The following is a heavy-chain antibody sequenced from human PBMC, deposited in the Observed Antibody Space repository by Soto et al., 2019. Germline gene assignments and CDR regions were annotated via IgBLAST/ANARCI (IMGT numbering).Heavy chain of an antibody. V-gene: IGHV3-23*01. CDR3: NTGIDY. CDR1: GFTFTSYA. D-gene: IGHD3-10*01. J-gene: IGHJ4*02. Sequence: EVQLLESGGGLAQPGGSLRLSCAASGFTFTSYAMTWVSQAPGKGLEWVSTISGSGTNTYYADAVEGRFTISRDNSKNTLYLQMNSLRAEDTAIYFCNTGIDYWGQGTLVSVSS. CDR2: ISGSGTNT.